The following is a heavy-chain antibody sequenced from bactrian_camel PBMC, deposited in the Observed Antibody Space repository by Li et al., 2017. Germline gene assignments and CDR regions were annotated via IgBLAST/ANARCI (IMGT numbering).Heavy chain of an antibody. Sequence: HVQLVESGGGSVQPGGSLRLSCTYHISDFNTGWMYWVRQAPGKGLEWVSRIIHDGDITSYADSVKGRFTISRDNAKNTLYLKLNSLRTEDTAMYYCAVSTTSYSPVFGQGTQVTVS. D-gene: IGHD7*01. CDR1: ISDFNTGW. CDR2: IIHDGDIT. V-gene: IGHV3S1*01. J-gene: IGHJ4*01.